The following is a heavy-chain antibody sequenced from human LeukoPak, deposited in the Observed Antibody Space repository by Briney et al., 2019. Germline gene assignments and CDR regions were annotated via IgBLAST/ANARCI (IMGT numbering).Heavy chain of an antibody. CDR2: IIPIFGTA. CDR1: GYSFTMYG. V-gene: IGHV1-69*05. D-gene: IGHD1-7*01. Sequence: ASVKVSCKASGYSFTMYGISWVRQAPGQGLEWMGGIIPIFGTANYAQKFQGRVTITTDESTSTAYMELSSLRSEDTAVYYCARDNYAGANWFDPWGQGTLVTVSS. J-gene: IGHJ5*02. CDR3: ARDNYAGANWFDP.